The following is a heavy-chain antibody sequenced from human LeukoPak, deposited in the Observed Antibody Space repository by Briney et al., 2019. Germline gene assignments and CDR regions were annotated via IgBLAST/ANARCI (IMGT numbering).Heavy chain of an antibody. CDR1: GFTSSSYW. J-gene: IGHJ3*02. D-gene: IGHD3-22*01. CDR3: AKAPAYYYDSSGAFDI. V-gene: IGHV3-9*02. Sequence: GGSLRLSCAATGFTSSSYWMSWVRQAPGKGLEWVSGISWNSGSIGYADSVKGRFTISRDNAKNSLYLQMNSLRAEDTALYYCAKAPAYYYDSSGAFDIWGQGTMVTVSS. CDR2: ISWNSGSI.